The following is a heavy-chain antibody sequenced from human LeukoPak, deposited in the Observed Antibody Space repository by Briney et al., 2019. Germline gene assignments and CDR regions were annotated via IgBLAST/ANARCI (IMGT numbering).Heavy chain of an antibody. D-gene: IGHD6-19*01. J-gene: IGHJ4*02. CDR1: GYTFTTYP. CDR3: AREASIAVAGTSYFVFDY. V-gene: IGHV1-8*02. CDR2: MNPNSGNT. Sequence: ASVKVSCKASGYTFTTYPINWVRQATGQGLEWMGWMNPNSGNTGYAQKFQGRVTMTRNTSISTAYMELSSLRSEDTAVYYCAREASIAVAGTSYFVFDYWGQGTLVTVSS.